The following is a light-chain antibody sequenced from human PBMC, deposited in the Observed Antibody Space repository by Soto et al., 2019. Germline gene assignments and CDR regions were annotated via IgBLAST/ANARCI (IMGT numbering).Light chain of an antibody. CDR1: SSDVGYYDY. Sequence: QSVLTQPPSASGFPGQSVTISCTGTSSDVGYYDYVSWYQQHPGKAPKLVIYKVTKRPSGVPDRVSASKSGNTASLTVSGLRAGDEADYYCSSYAGSNNIVFGSGTKVTVL. J-gene: IGLJ1*01. CDR2: KVT. V-gene: IGLV2-8*01. CDR3: SSYAGSNNIV.